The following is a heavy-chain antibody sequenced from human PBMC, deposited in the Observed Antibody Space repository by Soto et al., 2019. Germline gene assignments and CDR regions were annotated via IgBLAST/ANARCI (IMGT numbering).Heavy chain of an antibody. CDR2: ISYDGSNK. CDR3: AKDHSFMGYYYYYGMDV. D-gene: IGHD1-26*01. V-gene: IGHV3-30*18. Sequence: GGSLRLSCAASGFTFSSYGMHWVRQAPGKGLEWVAVISYDGSNKYYADSVKGRFTISRDNSKNTLYLQMNSLRAEDTAVYYCAKDHSFMGYYYYYGMDVWGQGTTVTVSS. CDR1: GFTFSSYG. J-gene: IGHJ6*02.